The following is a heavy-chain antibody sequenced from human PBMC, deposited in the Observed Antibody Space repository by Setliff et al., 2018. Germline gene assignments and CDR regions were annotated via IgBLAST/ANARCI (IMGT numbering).Heavy chain of an antibody. CDR1: RFTFSVYV. CDR2: ITGSGGGT. J-gene: IGHJ6*03. V-gene: IGHV3-23*01. CDR3: AKSIKPPVTTPWLYYYYFYMDV. D-gene: IGHD4-17*01. Sequence: GGSLRLSCTASRFTFSVYVMAWVRQAPGKGLEWVSSITGSGGGTYYADSVKGRSIVSRDNSKNTLYLQMNSLRVDDTAIYYCAKSIKPPVTTPWLYYYYFYMDVWGKGTTVTVSS.